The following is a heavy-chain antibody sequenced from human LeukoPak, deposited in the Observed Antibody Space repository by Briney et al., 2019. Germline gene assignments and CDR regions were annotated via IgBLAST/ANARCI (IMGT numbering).Heavy chain of an antibody. CDR3: ARTGGLLRLAPEYGMDV. V-gene: IGHV3-13*01. Sequence: GGSLRLSCAASGFTFTNHAMHWVRQGTGKGLEWVSAIGTAGDTFYPGSVKGRFTISRDNAKNSLYLQMNSLRAEDTAVYYCARTGGLLRLAPEYGMDVWGQGTTVTVSS. D-gene: IGHD2-15*01. CDR2: IGTAGDT. J-gene: IGHJ6*02. CDR1: GFTFTNHA.